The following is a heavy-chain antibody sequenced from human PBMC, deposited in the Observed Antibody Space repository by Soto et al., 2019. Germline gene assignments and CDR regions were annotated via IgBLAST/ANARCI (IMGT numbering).Heavy chain of an antibody. J-gene: IGHJ6*02. CDR2: MNPNSGNT. CDR1: GYTFTSYD. D-gene: IGHD3-3*01. CDR3: VRGVGSYDSWSGYYTGGGGMDV. V-gene: IGHV1-8*01. Sequence: GASVKVSCKASGYTFTSYDINWVRQATGQGLEWMGWMNPNSGNTGNAQKFQGRVTMTRNTSISTAYMELSSLRSEDTAVYYCVRGVGSYDSWSGYYTGGGGMDVWGQGTTVTV.